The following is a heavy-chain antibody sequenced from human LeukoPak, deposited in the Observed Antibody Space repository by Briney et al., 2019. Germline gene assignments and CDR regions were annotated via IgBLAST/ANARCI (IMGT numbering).Heavy chain of an antibody. CDR2: ISPRGVTT. D-gene: IGHD6-19*01. CDR1: GFSFRSYA. CDR3: ARIGHFESGGAVAAPHY. J-gene: IGHJ4*02. V-gene: IGHV3-23*01. Sequence: RSGGSLRLSCVASGFSFRSYAMTWVRQAPGKGLEWVSAISPRGVTTYHADSVKGRFTSSRDSSKNTVYLQMNSLRVEDTAVYYCARIGHFESGGAVAAPHYWGQGTLVTVSS.